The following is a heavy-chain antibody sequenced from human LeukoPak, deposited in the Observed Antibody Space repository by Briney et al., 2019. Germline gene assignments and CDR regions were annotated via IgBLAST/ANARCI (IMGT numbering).Heavy chain of an antibody. Sequence: SVKVSCKASGGTFSSYAISWVRQAPGHGLEWMGGIIPIFGTANYAQKFQGRVTTTADESTSTAYMELSSLRSEDTAVYYCATSPVGLGAFDIWGQGTMVTVSS. CDR3: ATSPVGLGAFDI. CDR2: IIPIFGTA. CDR1: GGTFSSYA. D-gene: IGHD6-19*01. J-gene: IGHJ3*02. V-gene: IGHV1-69*13.